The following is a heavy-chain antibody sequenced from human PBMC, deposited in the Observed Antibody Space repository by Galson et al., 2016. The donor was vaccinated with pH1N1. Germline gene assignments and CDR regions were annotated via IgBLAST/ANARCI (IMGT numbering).Heavy chain of an antibody. V-gene: IGHV2-70*01. CDR2: IDWDDDK. D-gene: IGHD4-17*01. CDR1: GFSLSTSGMC. CDR3: ARSIHGDYSGYFDY. J-gene: IGHJ4*02. Sequence: PALVKPTQTLTLTCTFSGFSLSTSGMCVSWIRQPPGKALEWLALIDWDDDKYYSTSLKTRLTISKDTSKNQVVLTMTNMDPVDTATYYCARSIHGDYSGYFDYWGQGTLVTVSS.